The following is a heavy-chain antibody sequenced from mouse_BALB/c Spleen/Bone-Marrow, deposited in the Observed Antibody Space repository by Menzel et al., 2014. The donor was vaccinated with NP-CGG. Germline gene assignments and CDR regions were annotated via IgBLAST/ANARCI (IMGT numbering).Heavy chain of an antibody. CDR1: GHTFTSYW. V-gene: IGHV1S22*01. CDR2: IYPGSGST. J-gene: IGHJ4*01. D-gene: IGHD3-3*01. CDR3: TRRAHYYAMDY. Sequence: GSELVRPGASVKLSCKASGHTFTSYWVHWVKQRPGQGLEWIGNIYPGSGSTNYDEKFKSKATLTVDTSSSTAYMQLSSLTSEDSAVYYCTRRAHYYAMDYWGQGTSVTVSS.